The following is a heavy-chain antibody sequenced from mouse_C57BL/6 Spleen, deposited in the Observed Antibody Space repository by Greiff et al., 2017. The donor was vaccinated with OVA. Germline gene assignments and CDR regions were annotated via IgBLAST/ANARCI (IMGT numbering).Heavy chain of an antibody. CDR3: ALTSTVVATDYFDY. CDR1: GFTFSSYT. Sequence: EVKVVESGGGLVKPGGSLKLSCAASGFTFSSYTMSWVRQTPEKRLEWVATISGGGGNTYYPDSVKGRFTISRDNAKNTLYLQMSSLRSEDTALYYCALTSTVVATDYFDYWGQGTTLTVSS. D-gene: IGHD1-1*01. CDR2: ISGGGGNT. V-gene: IGHV5-9*01. J-gene: IGHJ2*01.